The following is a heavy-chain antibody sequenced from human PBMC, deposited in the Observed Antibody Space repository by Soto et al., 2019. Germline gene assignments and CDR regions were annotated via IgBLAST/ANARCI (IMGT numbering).Heavy chain of an antibody. CDR3: AKFKIFGVARAQ. J-gene: IGHJ4*02. CDR1: GYPFISYA. D-gene: IGHD3-3*01. CDR2: INAGKGIT. Sequence: ASVKVSCKTSGYPFISYAIQWLRQAPGQRLEWVGWINAGKGITKYSQKVQYRVIFTRDKSANTAHMVVNSMRSADTPVYYCAKFKIFGVARAQWGQGTLVNV. V-gene: IGHV1-3*01.